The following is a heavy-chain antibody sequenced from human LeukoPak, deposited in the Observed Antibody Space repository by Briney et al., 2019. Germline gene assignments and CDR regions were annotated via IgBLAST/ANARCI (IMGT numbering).Heavy chain of an antibody. CDR3: AKVNDFWSGYYGTLDY. CDR2: ISGSGGST. CDR1: GFTFSSYA. Sequence: GSLRLSCAASGFTFSSYAMSWVRQAPGKGLEWVSAISGSGGSTYYADSVKGRFTISRDNSKNTLYLQMNSLRAEDTAVYYCAKVNDFWSGYYGTLDYWGQGTLVTVSS. V-gene: IGHV3-23*01. D-gene: IGHD3-3*01. J-gene: IGHJ4*02.